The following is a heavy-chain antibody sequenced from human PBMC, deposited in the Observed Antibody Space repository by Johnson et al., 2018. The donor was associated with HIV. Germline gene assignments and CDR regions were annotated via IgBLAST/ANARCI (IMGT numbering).Heavy chain of an antibody. Sequence: QVQLVESGGGVVQPGRSLRLSCAASGFTFSSYGMHWVRQAPGKGLEWVAVIWYDGSNKYYADSVKGRFTISRDNSKNTLYLQMNSLRAEDRAVYYCARDDTGYSSSFEAFDVWGQGTMVTVSS. CDR1: GFTFSSYG. D-gene: IGHD6-13*01. CDR3: ARDDTGYSSSFEAFDV. CDR2: IWYDGSNK. V-gene: IGHV3-33*01. J-gene: IGHJ3*01.